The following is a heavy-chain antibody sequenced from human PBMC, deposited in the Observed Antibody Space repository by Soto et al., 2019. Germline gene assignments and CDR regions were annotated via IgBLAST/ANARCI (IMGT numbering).Heavy chain of an antibody. CDR1: GFIFSYYP. CDR3: AREGVHNYTEYYFDY. D-gene: IGHD3-10*01. CDR2: ISGVRDYI. Sequence: GGSLRLSCAAYGFIFSYYPLHWVRRAPGKGLEWVSSISGVRDYIRYADSVKGRFAISRDNAKTSLYLQMNSLTSEDTAVYYCAREGVHNYTEYYFDYWGQGTLVTVSS. J-gene: IGHJ4*02. V-gene: IGHV3-21*06.